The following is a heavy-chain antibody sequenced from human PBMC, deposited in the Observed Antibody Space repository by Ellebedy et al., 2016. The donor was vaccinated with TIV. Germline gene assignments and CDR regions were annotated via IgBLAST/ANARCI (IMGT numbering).Heavy chain of an antibody. CDR2: IYYRGST. D-gene: IGHD2-2*01. Sequence: SETLSLXXTVSGAPITSGGYHWTWIRQPPGKGLEWIGYIYYRGSTHYNPSLKSRLTISVDTSKNQFSLMLTSVTAADTAVYYCARGAIVVVPAASSDWFDPWGQGTLVTVSS. V-gene: IGHV4-31*03. J-gene: IGHJ5*02. CDR3: ARGAIVVVPAASSDWFDP. CDR1: GAPITSGGYH.